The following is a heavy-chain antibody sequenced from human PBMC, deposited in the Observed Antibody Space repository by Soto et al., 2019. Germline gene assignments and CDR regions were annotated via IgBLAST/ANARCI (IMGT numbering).Heavy chain of an antibody. CDR3: ARVVGTGGYYYYYMDV. CDR1: GGTFSSYA. D-gene: IGHD2-21*02. CDR2: IIPIFGIA. Sequence: ASVKVSCKASGGTFSSYAISWVRQAPGQGLEWMGGIIPIFGIANYAQKFQGRVTITADKSTSTAYMELSSLRSEDTAVYYCARVVGTGGYYYYYMDVWGKGTTVTVSS. J-gene: IGHJ6*03. V-gene: IGHV1-69*10.